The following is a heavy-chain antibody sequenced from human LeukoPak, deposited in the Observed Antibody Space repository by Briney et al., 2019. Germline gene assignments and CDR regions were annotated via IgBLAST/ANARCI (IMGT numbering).Heavy chain of an antibody. V-gene: IGHV4-34*01. D-gene: IGHD3-9*01. J-gene: IGHJ4*02. Sequence: SETLSLTCAVYGGSFSGYYWSWIRQPPGKGLEWIGEINHSGSTNYNPSLKSRVTISVDTSKNQFSLKLSSATAADTAVYYCARGLRYSRYFDYWGQGIPVTVSA. CDR1: GGSFSGYY. CDR2: INHSGST. CDR3: ARGLRYSRYFDY.